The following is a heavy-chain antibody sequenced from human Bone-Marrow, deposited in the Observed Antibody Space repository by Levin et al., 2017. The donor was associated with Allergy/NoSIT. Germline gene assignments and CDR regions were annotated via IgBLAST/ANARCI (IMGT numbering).Heavy chain of an antibody. CDR3: AKDRVWYGDAFDT. CDR2: LSGSGGST. CDR1: GFTFSRYG. V-gene: IGHV3-23*01. D-gene: IGHD6-13*01. J-gene: IGHJ3*02. Sequence: GGSLRLSCAASGFTFSRYGMSWVRQAPGKGLEWASALSGSGGSTYYADSVKGRFTVSRDNSKNTLLLQMNRLRVEDTAVYYCAKDRVWYGDAFDTWGQGTMVTVSS.